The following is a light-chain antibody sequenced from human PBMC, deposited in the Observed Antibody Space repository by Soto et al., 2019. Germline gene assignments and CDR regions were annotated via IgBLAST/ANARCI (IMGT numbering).Light chain of an antibody. CDR1: QSLLSTG. V-gene: IGKV1-5*03. CDR3: QQYAARSPWT. Sequence: DVQMTQSPSTLSASVGVKITITCRASQSLLSTGLAWFQQRQGKAPNDLTYKGSALAGGVSSRFSGSGTGTDFTLALSSLQPDDFATYFCQQYAARSPWTFGKGNRV. J-gene: IGKJ1*01. CDR2: KGS.